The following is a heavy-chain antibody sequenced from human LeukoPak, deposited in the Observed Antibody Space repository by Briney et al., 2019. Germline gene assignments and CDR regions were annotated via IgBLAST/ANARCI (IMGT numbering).Heavy chain of an antibody. V-gene: IGHV4-38-2*02. Sequence: SETLSPICTVSGYSISSGYLWGWIRQPPGKGLEWIASIYHSGSTYYTPSLKSRLTISLEMSKNQFSLRLNSVTAADTAVYYCARKIAAAGSNWFDPWGQGTLVTVSS. D-gene: IGHD6-13*01. J-gene: IGHJ5*02. CDR1: GYSISSGYL. CDR3: ARKIAAAGSNWFDP. CDR2: IYHSGST.